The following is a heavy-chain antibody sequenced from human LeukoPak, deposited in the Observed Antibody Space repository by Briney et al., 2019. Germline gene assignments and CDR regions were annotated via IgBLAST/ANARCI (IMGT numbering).Heavy chain of an antibody. CDR3: ARDAPLRFLEWSRLDV. Sequence: GASVKVSCKASGYTFTSYGISWVRQAPGQGPEWMGWISAYNGNTNYAQKLQGRVTMTTDTSTSTAYMELRSLRSDDTAVYYCARDAPLRFLEWSRLDVWGQGTTVTVSS. CDR1: GYTFTSYG. J-gene: IGHJ6*02. V-gene: IGHV1-18*01. D-gene: IGHD3-3*01. CDR2: ISAYNGNT.